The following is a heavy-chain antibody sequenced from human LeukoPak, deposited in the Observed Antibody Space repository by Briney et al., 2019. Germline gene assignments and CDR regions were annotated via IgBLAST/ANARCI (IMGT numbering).Heavy chain of an antibody. V-gene: IGHV4-34*01. CDR3: ARRGGELRYFDWLTPRD. Sequence: SETLSLTCAVYGGSFSGYYWSWIRQPPGEGLEWIGEINHSGSTNYNPSLKSRVTISVDTSKNQFSLNLTSVTAADTAVYYCARRGGELRYFDWLTPRDWGQGTLVTVSS. CDR1: GGSFSGYY. CDR2: INHSGST. D-gene: IGHD3-9*01. J-gene: IGHJ4*02.